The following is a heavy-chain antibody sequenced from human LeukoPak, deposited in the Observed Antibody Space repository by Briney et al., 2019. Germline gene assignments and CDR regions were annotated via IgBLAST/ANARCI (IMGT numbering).Heavy chain of an antibody. CDR1: GSTFSSYA. Sequence: GSLRLSCAASGSTFSSYAMHWVRQAPGKGLEWVAVIPYDGSNKYYADSVKGRFTISRDNSKNTLYLQMNSLRAEDTAVYYCARDSGSYFSHWGQGTLVTVSS. D-gene: IGHD1-26*01. J-gene: IGHJ4*02. CDR3: ARDSGSYFSH. V-gene: IGHV3-30-3*01. CDR2: IPYDGSNK.